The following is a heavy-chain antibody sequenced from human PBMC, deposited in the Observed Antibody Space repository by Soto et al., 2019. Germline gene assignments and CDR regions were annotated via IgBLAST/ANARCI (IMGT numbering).Heavy chain of an antibody. CDR2: IYYSGST. D-gene: IGHD2-15*01. CDR3: ARDRLVVVAAGYYYYYGMDV. V-gene: IGHV4-31*03. Sequence: PSETLSLTCTVSGGSISSGGYYWSWIRQHPGKGLEWIGYIYYSGSTYYNPSLKSRVTISVDTSKNQFSLKLSSVTAADTAVYYCARDRLVVVAAGYYYYYGMDVWGQGTTVTVSS. CDR1: GGSISSGGYY. J-gene: IGHJ6*02.